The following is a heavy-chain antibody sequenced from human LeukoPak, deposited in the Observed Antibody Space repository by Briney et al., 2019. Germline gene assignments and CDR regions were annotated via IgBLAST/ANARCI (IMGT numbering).Heavy chain of an antibody. CDR3: AIAVAGNLLRNWFDP. V-gene: IGHV1-3*01. Sequence: GASVKVSCKASGYTFTSYAMHWVRQAPGQRLEWMGWINAGNGNTKYSQKFQGRVTITRDTSASTAYMELSSLRSEDTAVYYCAIAVAGNLLRNWFDPWGQGTLVTVSS. D-gene: IGHD6-19*01. CDR1: GYTFTSYA. CDR2: INAGNGNT. J-gene: IGHJ5*02.